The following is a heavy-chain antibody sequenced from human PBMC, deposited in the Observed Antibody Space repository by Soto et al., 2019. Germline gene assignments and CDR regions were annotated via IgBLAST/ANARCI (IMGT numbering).Heavy chain of an antibody. J-gene: IGHJ6*02. V-gene: IGHV3-21*01. CDR3: ARDRGAASDIRYYYYGIDV. D-gene: IGHD3-10*01. Sequence: EVQLVESGGGLVKPGGSLRLSCAASGFIFDIYSMTWVRQAPGKGLEWVSSISSSSSYIYYADSVKGRFTISRDNAENSLYLQMISLRADATAVYYCARDRGAASDIRYYYYGIDVWGQGTTVTVSS. CDR1: GFIFDIYS. CDR2: ISSSSSYI.